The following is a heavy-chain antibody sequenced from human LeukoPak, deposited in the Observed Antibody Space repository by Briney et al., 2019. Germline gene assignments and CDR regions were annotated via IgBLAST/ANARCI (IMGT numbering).Heavy chain of an antibody. CDR3: ARWGAGRTSDY. Sequence: PGGSLRLSCAASGFTFSSNGMHWVRQAPGKGLEWVAVIYYDGNNEYYADSVKGRFTISRDNSKNTLFLQMNSLRADDTGVYYCARWGAGRTSDYWGQGTLVTVSS. D-gene: IGHD1-26*01. V-gene: IGHV3-33*01. J-gene: IGHJ4*02. CDR2: IYYDGNNE. CDR1: GFTFSSNG.